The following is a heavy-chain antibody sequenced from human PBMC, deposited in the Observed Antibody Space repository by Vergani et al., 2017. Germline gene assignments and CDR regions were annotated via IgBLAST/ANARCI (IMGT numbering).Heavy chain of an antibody. Sequence: QVQLLQSGSELKKPGASVRISCEASGYTFTNYPLIWVRQAPGQGLEFMGWINTNSGNPTYAPGFTGRFVFSLDTSASTAYLQISGLKAEDSAVYYCARGRQWRLTEYLYGMDVWGQGTTVSVSS. CDR2: INTNSGNP. CDR3: ARGRQWRLTEYLYGMDV. D-gene: IGHD6-19*01. V-gene: IGHV7-4-1*02. J-gene: IGHJ6*02. CDR1: GYTFTNYP.